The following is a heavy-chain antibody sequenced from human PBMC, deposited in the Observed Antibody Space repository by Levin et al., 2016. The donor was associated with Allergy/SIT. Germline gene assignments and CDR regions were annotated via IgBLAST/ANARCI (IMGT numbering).Heavy chain of an antibody. J-gene: IGHJ4*02. V-gene: IGHV3-7*03. Sequence: GESLKISCAGSGFTFSSYWMDWVRQAPGKGLVWVANINHDGGVKQYVDSVKGRFTISRDNAKNSLFLQMNSLRAEDTAVYYCAKEIAAVGRPLFDYWGQGTLVTVSS. D-gene: IGHD6-13*01. CDR3: AKEIAAVGRPLFDY. CDR2: INHDGGVK. CDR1: GFTFSSYW.